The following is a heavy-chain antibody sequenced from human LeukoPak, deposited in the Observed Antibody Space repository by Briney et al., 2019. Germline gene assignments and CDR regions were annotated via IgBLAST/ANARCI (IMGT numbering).Heavy chain of an antibody. D-gene: IGHD3-22*01. Sequence: PSETLSLTCAVYGGSFSGYYWSWIRQPPGEGLEWIGEINHSGSTNYNPSLKSRVTISVDTSKNQFSLKLSSVTAADTAVYYCARTAYNYYARLGHFQHWGQGTLVTVSS. CDR2: INHSGST. V-gene: IGHV4-34*01. CDR3: ARTAYNYYARLGHFQH. J-gene: IGHJ1*01. CDR1: GGSFSGYY.